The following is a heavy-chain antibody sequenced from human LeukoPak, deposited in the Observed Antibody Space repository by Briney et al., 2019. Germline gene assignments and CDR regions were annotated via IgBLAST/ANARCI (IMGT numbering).Heavy chain of an antibody. CDR3: ARDAPTVTTRYNWFDP. D-gene: IGHD4-17*01. V-gene: IGHV1-2*06. CDR1: GYTFTGYY. J-gene: IGHJ5*02. CDR2: INPNSGGT. Sequence: ASVKVSCKASGYTFTGYYMHWVRQAPEQGLEWMGRINPNSGGTNYAQKFQGRVTMTRDTSISTAYMELSRLRSDDTAVYYCARDAPTVTTRYNWFDPWGQGTLVTVSS.